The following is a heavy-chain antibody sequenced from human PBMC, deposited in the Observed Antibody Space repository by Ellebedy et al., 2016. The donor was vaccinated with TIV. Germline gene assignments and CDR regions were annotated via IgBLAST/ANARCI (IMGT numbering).Heavy chain of an antibody. CDR3: IRRPDSGYPDY. D-gene: IGHD5-12*01. Sequence: GGSLRLSXAASEFTFSGSAMHWVRQASGKGLEWVGRIRSKANGYATAYAASVKGRFTISRDDSKNTAYLQMNSLKTEDTAVYYCIRRPDSGYPDYWGQGTLVTVSS. CDR2: IRSKANGYAT. V-gene: IGHV3-73*01. CDR1: EFTFSGSA. J-gene: IGHJ4*02.